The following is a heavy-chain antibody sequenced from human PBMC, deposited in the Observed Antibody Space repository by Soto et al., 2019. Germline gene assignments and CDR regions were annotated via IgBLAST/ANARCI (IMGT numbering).Heavy chain of an antibody. CDR2: INHSGST. V-gene: IGHV4-34*01. CDR3: ARGPRIVVPAAINYYYYYMDV. CDR1: GGSFSGYY. D-gene: IGHD2-2*01. Sequence: SETLSLTCAVYGGSFSGYYWSWIRQPPGKGLEWIGEINHSGSTNYNPSLKSRVTISVDTSKNQFSLKLSSVTAADTAVYYCARGPRIVVPAAINYYYYYMDVWGKGTTVTISS. J-gene: IGHJ6*03.